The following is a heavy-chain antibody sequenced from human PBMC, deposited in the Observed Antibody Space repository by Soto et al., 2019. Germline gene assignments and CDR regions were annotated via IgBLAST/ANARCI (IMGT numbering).Heavy chain of an antibody. J-gene: IGHJ6*02. V-gene: IGHV3-33*01. Sequence: PGGSLRLSCAASGFTFSSYGMHWVRQAPGKGLEWVAVIWYDGSNKYYADSVKGRFTIPRDNSKNTLYLQMNSLRAEDTAVYYCARDKGRDYYYGMDVWGQGTTVTVSS. D-gene: IGHD3-10*01. CDR2: IWYDGSNK. CDR3: ARDKGRDYYYGMDV. CDR1: GFTFSSYG.